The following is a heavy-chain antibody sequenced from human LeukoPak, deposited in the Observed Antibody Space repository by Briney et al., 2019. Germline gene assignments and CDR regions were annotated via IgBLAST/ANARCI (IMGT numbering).Heavy chain of an antibody. CDR2: IYHSGST. V-gene: IGHV4-38-2*01. Sequence: PSETLSLTCAVSGYSISSGYYWGWIRQPPGKGLEWIGSIYHSGSTYYNPSLKSRVTISVDTSKNQFSLKLSSVTAAGTAVYYCARHVGLDNWFDLWGQGTLVTVSS. CDR3: ARHVGLDNWFDL. J-gene: IGHJ5*02. D-gene: IGHD5/OR15-5a*01. CDR1: GYSISSGYY.